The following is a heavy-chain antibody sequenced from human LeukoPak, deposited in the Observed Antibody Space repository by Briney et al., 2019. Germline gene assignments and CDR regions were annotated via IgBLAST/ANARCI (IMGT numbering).Heavy chain of an antibody. CDR3: ARDLSRRIAVAGTEDY. CDR1: GYTFTSHD. V-gene: IGHV1-8*01. CDR2: MNPNSGNT. J-gene: IGHJ4*02. Sequence: ASVKVSCKASGYTFTSHDINWVGQATGQGLEWMGWMNPNSGNTGYAQKFQGRVTMTRNTSISTAYMELSSLRSEDTAVYYCARDLSRRIAVAGTEDYWGQGTLVTVSS. D-gene: IGHD6-19*01.